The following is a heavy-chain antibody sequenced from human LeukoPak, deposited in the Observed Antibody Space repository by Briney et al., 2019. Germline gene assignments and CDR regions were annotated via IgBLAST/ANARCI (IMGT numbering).Heavy chain of an antibody. CDR3: ARIYCSSTSCYNINYYYYMDV. CDR1: GFTFDDYG. D-gene: IGHD2-2*02. CDR2: INWSGVST. Sequence: GGSLRLSCAASGFTFDDYGMSGVRQAPGKGLEWVSGINWSGVSTGYAGSVKGRFTISRENAKKSLYLQMNSLRAEDTAVYYCARIYCSSTSCYNINYYYYMDVWGKGTTVTISS. V-gene: IGHV3-20*04. J-gene: IGHJ6*03.